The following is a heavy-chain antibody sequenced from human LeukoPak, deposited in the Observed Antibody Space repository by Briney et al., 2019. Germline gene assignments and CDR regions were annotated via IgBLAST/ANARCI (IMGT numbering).Heavy chain of an antibody. CDR1: GGSISSYY. CDR2: IYYSGST. D-gene: IGHD5-18*01. J-gene: IGHJ1*01. V-gene: IGHV4-59*08. Sequence: SETLSLTCTVSGGSISSYYWSWIRQPPGKGLEWIGYIYYSGSTNYNPSLKSRVTISVDTSKNQLSLKLSSVTAADTAVYYCARHAADTAMVTGYFQHWGQGTLVTVSS. CDR3: ARHAADTAMVTGYFQH.